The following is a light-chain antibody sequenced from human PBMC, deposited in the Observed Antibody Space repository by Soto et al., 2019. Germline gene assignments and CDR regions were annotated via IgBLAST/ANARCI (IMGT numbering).Light chain of an antibody. CDR2: KAS. Sequence: DIQMTQSPSTLSASVGDRVTITCRASQSISSWLAWYQQKPGKAPNLLIHKASHLESGVPSRFSGSGSGTEFTLTISSLQPDDFATYYCQQYNSYPLTFGGGTKVDIK. V-gene: IGKV1-5*03. CDR3: QQYNSYPLT. J-gene: IGKJ4*01. CDR1: QSISSW.